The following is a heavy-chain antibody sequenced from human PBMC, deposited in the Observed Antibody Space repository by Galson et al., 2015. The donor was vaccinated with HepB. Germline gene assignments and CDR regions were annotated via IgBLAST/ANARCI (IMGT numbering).Heavy chain of an antibody. CDR2: ISGSGGST. J-gene: IGHJ3*02. Sequence: SLRLSCAASGFTFSSYAMSWVRQAPGKGLEWVSAISGSGGSTYYADSVKGRFTISRDNSKNTLYLQMNSLRAEDTAVYYCAKSLPPGTWIQLWKNDAFDIWGQGTMVTVSS. V-gene: IGHV3-23*01. CDR1: GFTFSSYA. D-gene: IGHD5-18*01. CDR3: AKSLPPGTWIQLWKNDAFDI.